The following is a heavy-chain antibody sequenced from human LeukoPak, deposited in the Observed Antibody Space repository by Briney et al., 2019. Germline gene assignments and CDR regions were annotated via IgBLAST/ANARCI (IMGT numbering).Heavy chain of an antibody. Sequence: GGSLRLSCAASGFTFDDYGMSWVRQAPGKGLEWVSGINWNGGSTGYADSVKGRFTISRDNAKNSLYLQMNSLRAEDTALYYCARSRPYYDILTGPNYFDYWGQGTLVTVSS. J-gene: IGHJ4*02. V-gene: IGHV3-20*04. CDR3: ARSRPYYDILTGPNYFDY. CDR1: GFTFDDYG. CDR2: INWNGGST. D-gene: IGHD3-9*01.